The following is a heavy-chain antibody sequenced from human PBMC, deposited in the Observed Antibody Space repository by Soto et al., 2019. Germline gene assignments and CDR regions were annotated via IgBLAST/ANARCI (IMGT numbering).Heavy chain of an antibody. CDR3: AREGGVFGYSNYGWFDP. Sequence: QVQLVQSGAEVKKPGSSVKVSCKASGGTFTSYAFTWVRQAPGHGLEWMGGIIPIFGTANYAQKFQGRVTMSADESTSTTYMELTSLRSEDTAVYYCAREGGVFGYSNYGWFDPWGQGTLVTVSS. CDR2: IIPIFGTA. J-gene: IGHJ5*02. V-gene: IGHV1-69*12. D-gene: IGHD4-4*01. CDR1: GGTFTSYA.